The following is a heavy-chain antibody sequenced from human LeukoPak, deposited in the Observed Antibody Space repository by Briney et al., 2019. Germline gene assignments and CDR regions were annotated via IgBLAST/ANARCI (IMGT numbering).Heavy chain of an antibody. Sequence: PGGSLRLSCTASGFTFSSHWMHWVRQAPGKGLEWVSAISGSGGSTYYADSVKGRFAISRDNSKNTLYLQMNSLRAEDTAVYYCAKLKGPYGGNSQIWGQGTLVTVSS. D-gene: IGHD4-23*01. CDR3: AKLKGPYGGNSQI. V-gene: IGHV3-23*01. CDR1: GFTFSSHW. CDR2: ISGSGGST. J-gene: IGHJ4*02.